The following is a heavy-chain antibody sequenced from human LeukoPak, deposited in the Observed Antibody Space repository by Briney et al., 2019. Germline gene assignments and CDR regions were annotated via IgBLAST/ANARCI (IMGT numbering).Heavy chain of an antibody. CDR1: GFTFSSYA. CDR2: ISYDGSNK. Sequence: GRSLRLSCAASGFTFSSYAMHWVRQAPGKGLEWVAVISYDGSNKYYADSVEGRFTISRDNSKNTLYLQMNSLRAEDTAVYYCASEVPRFDCWGQGTLVTVSS. V-gene: IGHV3-30*04. J-gene: IGHJ4*02. CDR3: ASEVPRFDC.